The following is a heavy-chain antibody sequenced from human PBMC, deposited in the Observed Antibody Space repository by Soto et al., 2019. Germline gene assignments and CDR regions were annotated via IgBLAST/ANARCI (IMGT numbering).Heavy chain of an antibody. V-gene: IGHV4-34*01. CDR3: AREVYVWGSYRYARDAFDI. CDR2: IDQSGTT. Sequence: QVQLQQWGAGLLKPSDTLSLTCAVYGGSISDYYWSWIRQPPGKGLEWIGEIDQSGTTNYNPSLKRRATISVDTSKKQFSLKLSSVTAADTAAYYCAREVYVWGSYRYARDAFDIWGRGTMVTVSS. J-gene: IGHJ3*02. CDR1: GGSISDYY. D-gene: IGHD3-16*02.